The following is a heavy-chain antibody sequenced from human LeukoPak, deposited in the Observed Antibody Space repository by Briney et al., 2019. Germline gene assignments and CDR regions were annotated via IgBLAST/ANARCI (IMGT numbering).Heavy chain of an antibody. Sequence: GGSLRLSCAASGFTFSTYSMNWVRQAPGKGLEWVSSITGSSYIYYADSVKGRFTISRDNAKNSLYLQMNSLTAEDTAVYWCARDGMDVWGQGTTVAVSS. J-gene: IGHJ6*02. CDR3: ARDGMDV. CDR1: GFTFSTYS. V-gene: IGHV3-21*01. CDR2: ITGSSYI.